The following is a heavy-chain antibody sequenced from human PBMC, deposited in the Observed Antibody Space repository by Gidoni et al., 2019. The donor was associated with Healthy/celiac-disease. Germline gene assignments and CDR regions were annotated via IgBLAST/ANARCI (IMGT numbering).Heavy chain of an antibody. CDR1: GVTFSSNA. Sequence: EVQLLESGGGLVQPGGSLRLSCAASGVTFSSNAMSWVRQAPGKGLEWVSAISGSGGSTYYADSVKGRFTISRDNSKNTLYLQMNSLRAEDTAVYYCAKDASPYDILTGYLGYWGQGTLVTVSS. CDR2: ISGSGGST. D-gene: IGHD3-9*01. J-gene: IGHJ4*02. V-gene: IGHV3-23*01. CDR3: AKDASPYDILTGYLGY.